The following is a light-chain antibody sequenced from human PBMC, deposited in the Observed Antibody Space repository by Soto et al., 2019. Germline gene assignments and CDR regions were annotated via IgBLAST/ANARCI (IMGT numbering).Light chain of an antibody. J-gene: IGKJ1*01. CDR3: QQSYSTPRT. Sequence: DIQMTQSPSSLSASVGDRLIITCRASQSISSYLNWYQQKPGKAPKLLIYAASTLQSGVPSRFSGSGSGTDFTLTVSSLQPEDCATYYCQQSYSTPRTFGQGTKVEIK. CDR1: QSISSY. CDR2: AAS. V-gene: IGKV1-39*01.